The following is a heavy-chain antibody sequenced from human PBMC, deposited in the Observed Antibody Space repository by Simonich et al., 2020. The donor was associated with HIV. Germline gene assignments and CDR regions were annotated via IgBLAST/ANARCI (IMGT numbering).Heavy chain of an antibody. CDR2: IYYSGST. V-gene: IGHV4-38-2*01. CDR1: GYSISSGYY. J-gene: IGHJ4*02. Sequence: QVQLQESGPGLVKPSETLSLTCAVSGYSISSGYYWGWIRQPPGKGLEWIGNIYYSGSTYYDPSLKSRVTISVDTSKNQFSLKLSSVTAADTAVYYCATSSGWYRIDYWGQGTLVIVSS. D-gene: IGHD6-19*01. CDR3: ATSSGWYRIDY.